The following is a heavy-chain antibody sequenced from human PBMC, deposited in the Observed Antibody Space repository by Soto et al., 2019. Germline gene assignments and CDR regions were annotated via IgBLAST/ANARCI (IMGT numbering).Heavy chain of an antibody. CDR2: IYHSGST. CDR3: ARVLVVPADSSYFDY. CDR1: GGSISSSNW. V-gene: IGHV4-4*02. J-gene: IGHJ4*02. D-gene: IGHD2-2*01. Sequence: SETLSLTCAVSGGSISSSNWWSWVRQPPGKGLEWIGEIYHSGSTNYNPSLKSRVTISVDKSKNQFSLKLSSVTAADTAVYYCARVLVVPADSSYFDYWGQGTLVTVSS.